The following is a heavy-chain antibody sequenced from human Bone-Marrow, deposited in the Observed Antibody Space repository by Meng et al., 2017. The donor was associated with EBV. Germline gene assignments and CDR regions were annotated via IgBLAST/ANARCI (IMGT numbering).Heavy chain of an antibody. CDR3: ARDRTSNRFDY. J-gene: IGHJ4*02. V-gene: IGHV3-21*01. Sequence: EVQLEESGGGLVKPGESLRRSCAASGFTLRSYSMNWVRLAPGKGLEWVSSISSNSIDIYYADLVKGRFTISRDNAKNSLFLQMNSLRAEDTAVYYCARDRTSNRFDYWGQGTLVTVSS. D-gene: IGHD2-8*01. CDR2: ISSNSIDI. CDR1: GFTLRSYS.